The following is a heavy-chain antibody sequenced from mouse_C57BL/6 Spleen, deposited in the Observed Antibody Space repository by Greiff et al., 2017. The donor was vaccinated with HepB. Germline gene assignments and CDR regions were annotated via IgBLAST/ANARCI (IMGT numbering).Heavy chain of an antibody. J-gene: IGHJ4*01. D-gene: IGHD2-1*01. CDR2: ISSGGDYI. Sequence: EVKLLESGEGLVKPGGSLKLSCAASGFTFSSYAMSWVRQTPEKRLEWVAYISSGGDYIYYADTVKGRFTISRDNARNTLYLQMSSLKSEDTAMYYCTRDSYYGNHYYAMDYWGQGTSVTVSS. CDR3: TRDSYYGNHYYAMDY. CDR1: GFTFSSYA. V-gene: IGHV5-9-1*02.